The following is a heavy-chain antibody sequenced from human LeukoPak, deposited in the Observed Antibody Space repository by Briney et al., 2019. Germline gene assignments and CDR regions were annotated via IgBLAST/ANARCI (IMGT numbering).Heavy chain of an antibody. CDR2: IYHGGST. D-gene: IGHD2-2*01. CDR3: AVLHLVVVQAAGRDAFDI. V-gene: IGHV4-59*12. J-gene: IGHJ3*02. Sequence: SETLSLTCTVSGGSISSYYWSWIRQPPWKGLDWIGEIYHGGSTNYTQSLKSRVTISVDKSQNHFSLKLSSVTAADTAVYYCAVLHLVVVQAAGRDAFDIWGQRTMVTVSS. CDR1: GGSISSYY.